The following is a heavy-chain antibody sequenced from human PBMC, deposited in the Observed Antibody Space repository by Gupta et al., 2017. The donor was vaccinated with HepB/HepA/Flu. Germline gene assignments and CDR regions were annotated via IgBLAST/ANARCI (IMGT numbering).Heavy chain of an antibody. CDR2: IYYSGST. J-gene: IGHJ4*02. Sequence: TSGGYYWSWIRQHPGKGLEWIGYIYYSGSTYYNPSLKSRVTISVDTSKNQFSLKLSSVTAADTAVYYCARTVPEGHPGVFDYWGQGTLVTVSS. V-gene: IGHV4-31*02. CDR3: ARTVPEGHPGVFDY. D-gene: IGHD2-2*01. CDR1: TSGGYY.